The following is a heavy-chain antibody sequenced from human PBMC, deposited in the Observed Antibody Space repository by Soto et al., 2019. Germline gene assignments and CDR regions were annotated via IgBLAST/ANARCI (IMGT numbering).Heavy chain of an antibody. CDR2: ISDRGDTT. J-gene: IGHJ4*02. Sequence: QSGGSLRLSCAASGFTISRDAMSWVRQAPGKRLEWVAAISDRGDTTHYADSVKGRFTISRDTSKNTLYLQMNTLRAEDTAVYYCAKDKPGTTSFDYWGRGTLVTVSS. V-gene: IGHV3-23*01. D-gene: IGHD1-1*01. CDR3: AKDKPGTTSFDY. CDR1: GFTISRDA.